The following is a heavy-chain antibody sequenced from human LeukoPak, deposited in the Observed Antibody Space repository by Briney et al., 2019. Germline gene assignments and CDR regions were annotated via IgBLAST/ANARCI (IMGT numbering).Heavy chain of an antibody. V-gene: IGHV3-23*01. CDR3: AKDHGYNYGYNSY. CDR1: GFTFSSYA. CDR2: ISGSGGAT. D-gene: IGHD5-18*01. J-gene: IGHJ4*02. Sequence: GGSLRLSSAASGFTFSSYAMSWGRQVPGKGLEWVSVISGSGGATYYADSVKGRFTISRDNSKNTLYLQMNSLRAEDTAVYYCAKDHGYNYGYNSYWGQGTLVTVSS.